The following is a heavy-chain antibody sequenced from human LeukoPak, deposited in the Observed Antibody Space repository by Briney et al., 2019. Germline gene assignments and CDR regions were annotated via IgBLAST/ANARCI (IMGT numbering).Heavy chain of an antibody. CDR1: GGSISSGGYY. D-gene: IGHD3-3*01. V-gene: IGHV4-31*03. CDR2: IYYSGST. J-gene: IGHJ5*02. CDR3: ARGWRYDFWSGSNWFDP. Sequence: SETLSLTCTVSGGSISSGGYYWSWIRQHPGKGLEWIGYIYYSGSTYYNPSLKSRVTISVDTSKNQFSLKLSSVTAADTAVYYCARGWRYDFWSGSNWFDPWGQGTLVTVPS.